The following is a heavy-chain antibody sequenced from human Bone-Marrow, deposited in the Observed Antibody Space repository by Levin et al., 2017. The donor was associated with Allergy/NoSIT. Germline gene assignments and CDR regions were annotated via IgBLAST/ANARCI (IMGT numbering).Heavy chain of an antibody. D-gene: IGHD3-10*01. CDR2: TYYSGST. CDR1: GAFITSGDYY. Sequence: NPSETLSLTCTVSGAFITSGDYYWTWIRQPPGKGLEWIGFTYYSGSTIYNPSLKSRVTISVDTSRNEFSLRLTSVTAADTAVYYCASAHNSYGSASYWFDAGGQGTLVTVSS. CDR3: ASAHNSYGSASYWFDA. J-gene: IGHJ5*02. V-gene: IGHV4-30-4*08.